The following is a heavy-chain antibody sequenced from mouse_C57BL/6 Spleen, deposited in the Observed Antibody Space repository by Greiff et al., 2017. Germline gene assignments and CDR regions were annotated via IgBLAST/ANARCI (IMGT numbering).Heavy chain of an antibody. J-gene: IGHJ4*01. CDR1: GYTFTDYN. Sequence: EVQLQQSGPELVQPGASVKMSCKASGYTFTDYNMHWVKQSHGKSLEWIGYINPNNGGTSYNQKFKGKATLTVNKSTSTAYMELRSLTSEDSAVYYCARGGLLGAMDYWGQGTSVTVSS. CDR3: ARGGLLGAMDY. V-gene: IGHV1-22*01. CDR2: INPNNGGT. D-gene: IGHD2-3*01.